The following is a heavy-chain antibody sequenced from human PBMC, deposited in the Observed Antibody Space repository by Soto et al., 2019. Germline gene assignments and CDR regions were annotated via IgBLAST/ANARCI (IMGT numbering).Heavy chain of an antibody. J-gene: IGHJ4*02. D-gene: IGHD3-22*01. CDR1: GYTFTGYY. Sequence: ASVKVSCKASGYTFTGYYMHWVRQAPGQGLEWMGWINPNSGGTNYAQKFQGRVTMTRDTSISTAYMELSRLRSDDTAVYYCVRGVTLKLAVQRDAPDKYYFDSWGQGTQVTVSS. CDR3: VRGVTLKLAVQRDAPDKYYFDS. CDR2: INPNSGGT. V-gene: IGHV1-2*02.